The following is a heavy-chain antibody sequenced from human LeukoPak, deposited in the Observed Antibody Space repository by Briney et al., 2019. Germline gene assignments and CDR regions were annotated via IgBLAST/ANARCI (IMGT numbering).Heavy chain of an antibody. CDR2: IYPGDSDT. J-gene: IGHJ6*02. CDR1: GYSFTCYW. Sequence: GESLKIPCKGSGYSFTCYWIGWVRQMPGKGLEWMGIIYPGDSDTRYSPSFQGQVTISADKSISTAYLQWSSLKASDTAMYYCARHGSGSSPYYYGMDVWGQGTTVTVSS. D-gene: IGHD3-10*01. V-gene: IGHV5-51*01. CDR3: ARHGSGSSPYYYGMDV.